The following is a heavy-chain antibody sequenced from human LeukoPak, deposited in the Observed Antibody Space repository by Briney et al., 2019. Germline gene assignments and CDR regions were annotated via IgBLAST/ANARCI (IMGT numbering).Heavy chain of an antibody. CDR1: GYTVTRYY. D-gene: IGHD5-12*01. J-gene: IGHJ4*02. Sequence: GASVKVSCKASGYTVTRYYMHWVGQAPGQGREWMGRINPNRGGTNYPQQFQGRVTMTRDKSISTAYMELSRVRSDDTAVYYCARDPEDSGYDWVQRDHYWGQGTLVTVS. V-gene: IGHV1-2*06. CDR2: INPNRGGT. CDR3: ARDPEDSGYDWVQRDHY.